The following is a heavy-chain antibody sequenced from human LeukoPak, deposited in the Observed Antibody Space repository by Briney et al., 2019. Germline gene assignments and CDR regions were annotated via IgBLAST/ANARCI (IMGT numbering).Heavy chain of an antibody. CDR1: GFTFSSYW. J-gene: IGHJ5*02. CDR2: IKQDGSEK. CDR3: ARDTPSSGSPVDP. D-gene: IGHD3-22*01. Sequence: GGSLRLSCAASGFTFSSYWMSWVRQAPGKGLEWVANIKQDGSEKYYVDSVKGRFTISRDNAKNSLYLQMNSLRAEDTAVYYCARDTPSSGSPVDPWGQGTLVTVSS. V-gene: IGHV3-7*01.